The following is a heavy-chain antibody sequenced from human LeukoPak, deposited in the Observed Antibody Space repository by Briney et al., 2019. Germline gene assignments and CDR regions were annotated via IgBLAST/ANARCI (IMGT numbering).Heavy chain of an antibody. D-gene: IGHD6-6*01. CDR2: INPNSGGT. CDR1: GYTFTGYY. CDR3: ARGLAAPADQYYMDV. J-gene: IGHJ6*03. Sequence: GSVKVSCKASGYTFTGYYMHWVRQAPGQGLEWMGWINPNSGGTNYAQKFQGRVTMTRDTSISTAYMELSRLRSDDTAVYYCARGLAAPADQYYMDVWGKGTTVTVSS. V-gene: IGHV1-2*02.